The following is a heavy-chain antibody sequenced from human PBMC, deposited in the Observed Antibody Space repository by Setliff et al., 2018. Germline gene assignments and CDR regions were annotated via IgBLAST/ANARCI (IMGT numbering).Heavy chain of an antibody. Sequence: PGGSLRLSCVASTFTFSKYAITWVRQAPGKGLEWVSTIIGVGGGTYFADSVKGRFTISRDNSKNTLFLQMNSLRVDDTAIYYCARDFYAGGILYFRSAFDIWGQGTMVTVSS. V-gene: IGHV3-23*01. J-gene: IGHJ3*02. CDR3: ARDFYAGGILYFRSAFDI. CDR2: IIGVGGGT. CDR1: TFTFSKYA. D-gene: IGHD3-3*01.